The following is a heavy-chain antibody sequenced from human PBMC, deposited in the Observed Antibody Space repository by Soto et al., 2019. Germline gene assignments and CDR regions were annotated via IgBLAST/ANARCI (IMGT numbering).Heavy chain of an antibody. CDR3: GRGRSGELVIFY. CDR1: GYTFTGYY. CDR2: ISPQTGGT. D-gene: IGHD1-26*01. V-gene: IGHV1-2*02. Sequence: ASVKVSCKGSGYTFTGYYIHWARQTPGQGPEWMGEISPQTGGTKYAQKYQGRVTMTRDTSITTVYMELSNLSPDDTAVYYCGRGRSGELVIFYWGQGTLVTVSS. J-gene: IGHJ4*02.